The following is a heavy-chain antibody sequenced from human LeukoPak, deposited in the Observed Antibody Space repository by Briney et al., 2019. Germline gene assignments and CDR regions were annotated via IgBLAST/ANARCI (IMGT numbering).Heavy chain of an antibody. CDR1: GYTFTSYD. J-gene: IGHJ6*02. V-gene: IGHV1-18*01. Sequence: ASVKVSCKASGYTFTSYDINWARQATGQGLEWMGWMNPNSGNTNYAQKLQGRVTMTTDTSTSTAYMELRSLRSDDTAVYYSAYYHYYYGMDVWGQGTTVTVSS. D-gene: IGHD3-10*01. CDR3: AYYHYYYGMDV. CDR2: MNPNSGNT.